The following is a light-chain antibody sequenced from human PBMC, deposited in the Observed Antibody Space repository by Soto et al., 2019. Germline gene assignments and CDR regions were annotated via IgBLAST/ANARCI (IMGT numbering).Light chain of an antibody. V-gene: IGKV1-12*02. CDR1: QGISTS. CDR2: LSS. CDR3: QQAHLLPCK. J-gene: IGKJ4*02. Sequence: DVQMTQSPSSVSASVGDRVTITCRASQGISTSLGWYQQKPGKAPKLLIYLSSTLATGVPSRFSGSGCRTAFTLAISSLDAEDFATFFCQQAHLLPCKFGGGTKV.